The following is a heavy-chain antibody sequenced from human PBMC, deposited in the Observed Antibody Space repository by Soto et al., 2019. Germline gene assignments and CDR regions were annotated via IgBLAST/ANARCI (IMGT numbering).Heavy chain of an antibody. CDR2: IIPIFGTA. V-gene: IGHV1-69*13. Sequence: SVKVSCKASGGTFSSYAISWVRQAPGQGLEWMGGIIPIFGTANYAQKFQGRVTITADESTSTAYMELSSLRSEDTAVYYCARVQSDYGGSAYFDPWGQGTLVTVSS. D-gene: IGHD4-17*01. CDR3: ARVQSDYGGSAYFDP. J-gene: IGHJ4*02. CDR1: GGTFSSYA.